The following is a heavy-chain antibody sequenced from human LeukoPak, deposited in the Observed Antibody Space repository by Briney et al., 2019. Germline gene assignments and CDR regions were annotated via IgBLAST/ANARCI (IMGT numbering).Heavy chain of an antibody. D-gene: IGHD2-15*01. Sequence: PSETLSLTCAVSGYSISSDYYWGWIRQAPGKGLEWIGSIYHSGSTYYNPSLKSRDTISLDTSKKQFSLKLSSVTAADTAVYYCARIRGGSFYYYYYIDVWGKGTTVTVSS. CDR2: IYHSGST. CDR3: ARIRGGSFYYYYYIDV. J-gene: IGHJ6*03. CDR1: GYSISSDYY. V-gene: IGHV4-38-2*01.